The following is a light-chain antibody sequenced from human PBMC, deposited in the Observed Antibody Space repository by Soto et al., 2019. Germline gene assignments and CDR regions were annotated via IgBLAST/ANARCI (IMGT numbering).Light chain of an antibody. Sequence: DIQMTQSPSTLSASVGDRVTITCRASQDLGSWLAWHQQKPGKAPKVLIYKASILESGVPSRFSGSGSGTEFTLTISSLQTDDFATYHCQQYYSYPLSFGGGTKVEIK. CDR3: QQYYSYPLS. V-gene: IGKV1-5*03. CDR2: KAS. J-gene: IGKJ4*01. CDR1: QDLGSW.